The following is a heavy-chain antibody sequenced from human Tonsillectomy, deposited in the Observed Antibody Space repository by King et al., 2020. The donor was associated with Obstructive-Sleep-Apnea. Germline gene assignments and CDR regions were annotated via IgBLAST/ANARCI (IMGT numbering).Heavy chain of an antibody. CDR1: GYTFTSYY. Sequence: VQLVESGAEVKKPGASVKVSCKASGYTFTSYYLHWVRQAPGQGLECMGMINPSSGSTTYAQQFQGRVTMTRDTSTSTVYMELSSLRSDDTAVYYCARGGFISGCIHGPDAFDIWGQGTMVTVSS. D-gene: IGHD6-19*01. J-gene: IGHJ3*02. CDR2: INPSSGST. CDR3: ARGGFISGCIHGPDAFDI. V-gene: IGHV1-46*03.